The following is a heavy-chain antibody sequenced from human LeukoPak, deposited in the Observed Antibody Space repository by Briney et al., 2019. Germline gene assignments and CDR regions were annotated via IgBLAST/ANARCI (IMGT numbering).Heavy chain of an antibody. CDR2: IYPRDSDI. CDR3: ARHGQFSYAIDY. V-gene: IGHV5-51*01. CDR1: GYSFTTYW. D-gene: IGHD5-18*01. Sequence: GESLKISCRGSGYSFTTYWIAWVRQMPGKGLEWMGIIYPRDSDIRYSPSFQGQVTISADKSNSTAYLQWSSLKASDTAMYYCARHGQFSYAIDYWGQGTLVTVSS. J-gene: IGHJ4*02.